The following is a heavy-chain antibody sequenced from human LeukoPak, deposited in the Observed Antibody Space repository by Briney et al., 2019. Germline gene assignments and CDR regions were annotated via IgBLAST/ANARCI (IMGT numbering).Heavy chain of an antibody. CDR1: GFTFDDYG. CDR3: AGDFDY. CDR2: IRFDASNK. J-gene: IGHJ4*02. Sequence: GGSLSLSCAASGFTFDDYGMSWVRQAPGKGLEWVAFIRFDASNKYYADSVKGRFTISRDNSENTLYLQMNSLGLEDTAVYYCAGDFDYWGQGTLVSVSS. V-gene: IGHV3-30*02.